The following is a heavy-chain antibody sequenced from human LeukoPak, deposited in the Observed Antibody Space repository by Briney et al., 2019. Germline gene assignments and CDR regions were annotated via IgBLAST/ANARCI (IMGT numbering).Heavy chain of an antibody. D-gene: IGHD3-3*01. CDR3: AKEPLKDYDFWSGYPY. Sequence: GGSLRLSCAASGFTFSSYAMSWVRQAPGKGLDWVSAISGSGGSTYYADSVKGRFTISRDNSKNTLYLQMNSLRAEDTAVYYCAKEPLKDYDFWSGYPYWGQGTLVTVSS. CDR1: GFTFSSYA. CDR2: ISGSGGST. V-gene: IGHV3-23*01. J-gene: IGHJ4*02.